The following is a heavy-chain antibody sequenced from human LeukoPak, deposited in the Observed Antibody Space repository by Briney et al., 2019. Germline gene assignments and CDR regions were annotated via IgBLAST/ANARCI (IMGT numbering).Heavy chain of an antibody. Sequence: PSETLSLTCTVSGGSISSYYWSWIRQPAGKGLEWIGRIYTSGSTNYNPSLKSRVTMSVDTSKNQFSLKLSSVTAADTAVYYCARDGYDILTGYYNWFDPWGQGTLVTVSS. J-gene: IGHJ5*02. CDR2: IYTSGST. CDR1: GGSISSYY. D-gene: IGHD3-9*01. V-gene: IGHV4-4*07. CDR3: ARDGYDILTGYYNWFDP.